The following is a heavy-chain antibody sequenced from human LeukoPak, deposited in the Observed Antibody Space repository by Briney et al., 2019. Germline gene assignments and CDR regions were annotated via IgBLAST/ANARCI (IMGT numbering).Heavy chain of an antibody. CDR2: LYYSVST. V-gene: IGHV4-39*01. CDR3: GRLGRSAYYYGMDV. CDR1: GGSFSSTTYY. J-gene: IGHJ6*02. D-gene: IGHD3-10*01. Sequence: SETLSLTCTVSGGSFSSTTYYWGWIRQPPGKGPEWIGSLYYSVSTHYNPSLKSRVHISADTYKNQFSLKLNSVTAADTAVYYCGRLGRSAYYYGMDVWGQGTTVTVSS.